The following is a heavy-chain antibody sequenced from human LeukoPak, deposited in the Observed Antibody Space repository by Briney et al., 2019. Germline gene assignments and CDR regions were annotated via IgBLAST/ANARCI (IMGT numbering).Heavy chain of an antibody. CDR3: ARGGRYYYGSGRLDY. CDR1: GFTFSSYA. V-gene: IGHV3-30*04. CDR2: ISYDGSNK. D-gene: IGHD3-10*01. J-gene: IGHJ4*02. Sequence: PGRSLRLSCAASGFTFSSYAMHWVRQAPGKGLEWVAVISYDGSNKYYADSVKGRFTISRDNSKNTLYLQMNSLRAEDTAVYYCARGGRYYYGSGRLDYWGQGTLVTVSS.